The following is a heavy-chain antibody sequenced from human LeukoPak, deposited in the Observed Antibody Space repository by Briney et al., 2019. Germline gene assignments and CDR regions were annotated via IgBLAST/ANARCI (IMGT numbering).Heavy chain of an antibody. CDR3: ARAAPITMVRGVIHWFDP. Sequence: PSETLSLTCTVSGGSISSSSYYWGWIRQPPGKGLEWIGSIYYSGSTYYNPSLKSRVTISVDTSKNQFSLKLCSVTAADAAVYYCARAAPITMVRGVIHWFDPWGQGTLVTVSS. J-gene: IGHJ5*02. D-gene: IGHD3-10*01. CDR1: GGSISSSSYY. V-gene: IGHV4-39*07. CDR2: IYYSGST.